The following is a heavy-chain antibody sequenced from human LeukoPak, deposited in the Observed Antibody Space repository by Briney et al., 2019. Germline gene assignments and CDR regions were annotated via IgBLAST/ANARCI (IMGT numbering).Heavy chain of an antibody. CDR1: GYTFTSYG. V-gene: IGHV1-18*01. J-gene: IGHJ6*03. Sequence: ASVKVSCKASGYTFTSYGISWVRQAPGQGLEWMGWISAYNGNINYAQKLQGRVTMTTDTSTSTAYMELRSLRSGDTAVYYCARGPIAVAGTGYYYMDVWGKGTTVTVSS. CDR2: ISAYNGNI. D-gene: IGHD6-19*01. CDR3: ARGPIAVAGTGYYYMDV.